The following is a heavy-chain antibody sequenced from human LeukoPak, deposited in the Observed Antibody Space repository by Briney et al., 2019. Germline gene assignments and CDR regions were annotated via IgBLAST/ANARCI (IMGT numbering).Heavy chain of an antibody. CDR2: ITSGGSTI. V-gene: IGHV3-11*01. CDR3: AKGKLWLRDAFDI. J-gene: IGHJ3*02. D-gene: IGHD5-18*01. Sequence: PGGSLRLSCAASGFTFSDYYMSWIRQAPGKGLEWVSYITSGGSTIYYADSVKGRFTISRDNGKNSLYLQMNSPRAEDTAVYYCAKGKLWLRDAFDIWGQGTMVTVSS. CDR1: GFTFSDYY.